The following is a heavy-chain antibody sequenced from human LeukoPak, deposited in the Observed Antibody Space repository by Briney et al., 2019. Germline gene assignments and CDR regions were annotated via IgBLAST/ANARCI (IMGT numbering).Heavy chain of an antibody. V-gene: IGHV4-39*01. CDR2: IYYSGST. CDR1: GGSISSSSYY. J-gene: IGHJ5*02. Sequence: PSETLSLTCTVSGGSISSSSYYWGWIRQPPGKGLEWIGSIYYSGSTYYNPSLKSRVTISVDTSKNQFSLKLSSVTAADTAVYYCAREARRHNWFDPWGQGTLVTVSS. CDR3: AREARRHNWFDP.